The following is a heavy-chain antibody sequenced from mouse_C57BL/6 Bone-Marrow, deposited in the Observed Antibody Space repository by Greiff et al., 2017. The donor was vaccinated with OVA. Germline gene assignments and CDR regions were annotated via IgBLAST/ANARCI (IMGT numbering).Heavy chain of an antibody. CDR3: ARNKDYYGSHYYAMDY. V-gene: IGHV2-9-1*01. D-gene: IGHD1-1*01. CDR2: IWTGGGT. CDR1: GFSLTSYA. Sequence: VQLQQSGPGLVAPSQSLSITCTVSGFSLTSYAISWVRQPPGKGLEWLGVIWTGGGTNYNSALKSRLSISKDNSKSQVFLKMNSLQTGDTARYYCARNKDYYGSHYYAMDYWGQGTSVTVSS. J-gene: IGHJ4*01.